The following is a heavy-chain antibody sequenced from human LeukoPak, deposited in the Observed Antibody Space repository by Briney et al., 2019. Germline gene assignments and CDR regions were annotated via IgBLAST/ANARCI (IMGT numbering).Heavy chain of an antibody. V-gene: IGHV3-23*01. J-gene: IGHJ4*02. Sequence: PGGSLRLSCAASGFTFSSYAMSWVRQAPGKGLEWVSVISGSGGSTYYADSVKGRFTISRDNSKNTLYLQMNSLRAEDTAVYYCAKDWRGTMVRGVILDYWGQGTLVTVSS. CDR1: GFTFSSYA. CDR2: ISGSGGST. CDR3: AKDWRGTMVRGVILDY. D-gene: IGHD3-10*01.